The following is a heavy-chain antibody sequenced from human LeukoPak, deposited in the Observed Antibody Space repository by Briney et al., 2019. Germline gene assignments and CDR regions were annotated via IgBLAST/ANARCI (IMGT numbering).Heavy chain of an antibody. CDR1: GFTFSRYW. J-gene: IGHJ4*02. CDR3: ARDGMVVAGTLDY. CDR2: IDSDGTST. D-gene: IGHD6-19*01. V-gene: IGHV3-74*01. Sequence: GGSLRLSCAASGFTFSRYWMHWVRQAPGKGLVWVSHIDSDGTSTSYADSVKGRFTISRDNAKNTLYLQMNSLRAEDTAVYYCARDGMVVAGTLDYWGQGTLVTVSS.